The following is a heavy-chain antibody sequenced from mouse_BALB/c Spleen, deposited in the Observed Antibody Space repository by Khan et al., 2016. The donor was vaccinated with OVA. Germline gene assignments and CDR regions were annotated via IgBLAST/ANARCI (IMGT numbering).Heavy chain of an antibody. D-gene: IGHD1-1*01. V-gene: IGHV3-8*02. CDR1: GDSITSGF. J-gene: IGHJ4*01. CDR3: ARSYGSWAMDF. CDR2: VTYSGNT. Sequence: VQLKQSGPSLVKPSQTLSLTCSVTGDSITSGFWNWIRKFPGNKFEYMGYVTYSGNTYYNPSPKSRISITRDTSKSQYYLQLNSVTTEDTATYFCARSYGSWAMDFWGQGTSVTVSS.